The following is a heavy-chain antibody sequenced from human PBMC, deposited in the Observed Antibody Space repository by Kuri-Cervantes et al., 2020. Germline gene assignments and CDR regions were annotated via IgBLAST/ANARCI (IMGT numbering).Heavy chain of an antibody. J-gene: IGHJ4*02. D-gene: IGHD3-22*01. CDR1: GFTFSSYG. V-gene: IGHV3-30*02. Sequence: GESLKISCAASGFTFSSYGMHWVRQAPGKGLEWVAFIRYDGSNKYYADSVKGRFTISRDNSKNTLYLQMNSLRAEDTAVYYCARSMGRLLLAYWGQGTLVTVSS. CDR2: IRYDGSNK. CDR3: ARSMGRLLLAY.